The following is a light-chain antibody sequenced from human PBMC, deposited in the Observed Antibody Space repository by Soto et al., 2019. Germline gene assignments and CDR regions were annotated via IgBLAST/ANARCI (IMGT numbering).Light chain of an antibody. Sequence: QSVLTQPPSVSAAPGQKVTISFSGSSSNIGNNYVSWYQQLPGTAPKLLIYENNKHPSGIPDRFSGSKSGTSATLGITGLQTGDEADYYCGTWDSSLSPGVFGAGTQLTVL. CDR1: SSNIGNNY. V-gene: IGLV1-51*02. CDR3: GTWDSSLSPGV. J-gene: IGLJ3*02. CDR2: ENN.